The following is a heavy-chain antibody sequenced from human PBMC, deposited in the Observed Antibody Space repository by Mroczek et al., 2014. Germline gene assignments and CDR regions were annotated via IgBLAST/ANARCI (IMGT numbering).Heavy chain of an antibody. D-gene: IGHD6-6*01. J-gene: IGHJ6*03. V-gene: IGHV3-23*04. CDR3: AKKGSSSSSGAYYYYMDV. CDR2: ISGSGGST. Sequence: EVQLVESGGRAWYSLGGSLRLSCAASGFTFSSYAMSWVRQAPGKGLEWVSAISGSGGSTYYADSVKGRFTISRDNSKNTLYLQMNSLRAEDTAVYYCAKKGSSSSSGAYYYYMDVWGKGTTVTVSS. CDR1: GFTFSSYA.